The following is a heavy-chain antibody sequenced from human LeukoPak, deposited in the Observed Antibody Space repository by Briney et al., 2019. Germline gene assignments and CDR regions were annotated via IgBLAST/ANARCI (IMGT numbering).Heavy chain of an antibody. CDR3: ARHSCYYYYLDI. J-gene: IGHJ3*02. V-gene: IGHV4-59*08. CDR1: GGSFSTYY. CDR2: IYYSGST. D-gene: IGHD3-22*01. Sequence: SETLSLTCSVSGGSFSTYYWSWIRQPPGKGLEWIGYIYYSGSTDYNPSLKSRVTILVDTSKNQFSLKLSSVTAADTALYYCARHSCYYYYLDIWGQGTIVTVSS.